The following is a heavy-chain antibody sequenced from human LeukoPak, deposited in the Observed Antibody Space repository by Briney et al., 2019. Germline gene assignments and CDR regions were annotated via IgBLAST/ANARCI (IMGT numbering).Heavy chain of an antibody. CDR3: ARGRLNGNVDF. V-gene: IGHV1-8*03. Sequence: ASVKVSCKASGGTFSEFDISWVRQAPGQGLEWMGWMHPNSGDTGYAHNLQGRITITRDSSTATVFMELSSLRSEDTAMYYCARGRLNGNVDFWGQGTLVTVSS. CDR2: MHPNSGDT. D-gene: IGHD1-20*01. CDR1: GGTFSEFD. J-gene: IGHJ4*02.